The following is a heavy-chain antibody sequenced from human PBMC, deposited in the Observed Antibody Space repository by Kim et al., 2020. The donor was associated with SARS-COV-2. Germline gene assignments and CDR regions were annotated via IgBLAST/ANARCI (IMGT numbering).Heavy chain of an antibody. CDR2: IYPGDSDT. J-gene: IGHJ4*02. V-gene: IGHV5-51*01. CDR3: ARGYYYDSSGYPEDLNYFDY. D-gene: IGHD3-22*01. Sequence: GESLKISCKGSGYSFTSYWIGWVRQMPGKGLEWMGIIYPGDSDTRYSPSFQGQVTISADKSISTAYLQWSSLKASDTAMYYCARGYYYDSSGYPEDLNYFDYWGQGTLVTVSS. CDR1: GYSFTSYW.